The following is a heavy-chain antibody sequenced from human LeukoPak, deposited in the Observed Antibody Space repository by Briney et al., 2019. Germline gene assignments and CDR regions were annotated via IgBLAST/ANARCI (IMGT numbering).Heavy chain of an antibody. V-gene: IGHV4-30-4*01. Sequence: KPSQTLSLTCTVSGGSINSGDSYWSWIRQPPGKSLEWIGYISYSGSPYYNPSLRGRVAISGDTSENQFFLRLGSVTAADTAEYYCARVPYGSGTYYFDYWGQGILVTVSS. CDR3: ARVPYGSGTYYFDY. CDR2: ISYSGSP. J-gene: IGHJ4*02. D-gene: IGHD3-10*01. CDR1: GGSINSGDSY.